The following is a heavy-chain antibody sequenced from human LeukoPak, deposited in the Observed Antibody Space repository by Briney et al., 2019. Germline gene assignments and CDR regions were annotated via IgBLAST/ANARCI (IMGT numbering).Heavy chain of an antibody. Sequence: SETLSLTCAVYGGSFSGYYWSWIRQPPGKGLEWIGEINHSGSTNYNPSLKSRVTISVDTSKNQFSLKLSSVTAADTAVYYCARAGPPYYDILTGYYKTRWFDPRGQGTLVTVSS. V-gene: IGHV4-34*01. J-gene: IGHJ5*02. CDR1: GGSFSGYY. CDR3: ARAGPPYYDILTGYYKTRWFDP. D-gene: IGHD3-9*01. CDR2: INHSGST.